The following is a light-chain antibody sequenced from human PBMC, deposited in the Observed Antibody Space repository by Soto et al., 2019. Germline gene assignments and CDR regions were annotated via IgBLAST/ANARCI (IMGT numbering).Light chain of an antibody. V-gene: IGKV1-12*01. Sequence: DIQMTQSPSSVSASVGDRVTITCRASQGLSSWLAWYQQKPGKAPKLLIYAASSLQSGVPSRFSGSGSGTDFTLTINSLQPEDFATYYCQQANSFPPYTFGQGTKLEIK. J-gene: IGKJ2*01. CDR3: QQANSFPPYT. CDR2: AAS. CDR1: QGLSSW.